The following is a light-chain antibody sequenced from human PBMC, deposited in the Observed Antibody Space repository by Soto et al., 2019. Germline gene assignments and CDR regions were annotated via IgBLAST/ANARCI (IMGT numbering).Light chain of an antibody. CDR1: QSVSSY. CDR2: DAS. J-gene: IGKJ1*01. Sequence: EIVFTQSPAPLSLSPGERAPPSWRASQSVSSYLAWYQQKPGQAPRLLIYDASNRATGIPARFSGSGSGTDFTLTISSLEPEDFAVYYCQQRSNWPPTFGQGTKVDIK. CDR3: QQRSNWPPT. V-gene: IGKV3-11*01.